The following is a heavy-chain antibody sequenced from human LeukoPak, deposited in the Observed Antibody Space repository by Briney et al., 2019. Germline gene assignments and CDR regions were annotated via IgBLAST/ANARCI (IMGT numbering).Heavy chain of an antibody. J-gene: IGHJ5*02. CDR2: IYTSGTT. CDR3: ARGLGATGWFDP. Sequence: PSQTLSLTCTVSGGSISSGSYYWNWIRQPAGKGLEWIGRIYTSGTTNYNPSLKSRVTISVDTFKNQFSLKLSSVTAADTAVYYCARGLGATGWFDPWGQGTLVTVSS. D-gene: IGHD1-26*01. V-gene: IGHV4-61*02. CDR1: GGSISSGSYY.